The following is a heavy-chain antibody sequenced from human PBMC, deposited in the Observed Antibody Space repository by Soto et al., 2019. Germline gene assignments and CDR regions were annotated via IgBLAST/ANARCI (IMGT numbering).Heavy chain of an antibody. Sequence: SETLSLTCSVSGGTISGYYWTWIRQPAGKGLEWIGRIYSSGNTKYNPSLQSRVTMSLDTSNNQFSLRLTSVTAADTAVYYCARGQRFSDWFDPWGHGTLVTVSS. J-gene: IGHJ5*02. CDR3: ARGQRFSDWFDP. V-gene: IGHV4-4*07. CDR1: GGTISGYY. D-gene: IGHD3-3*01. CDR2: IYSSGNT.